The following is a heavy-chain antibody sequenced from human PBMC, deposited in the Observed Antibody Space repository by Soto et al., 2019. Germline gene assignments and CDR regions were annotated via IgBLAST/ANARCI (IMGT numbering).Heavy chain of an antibody. CDR1: GFTFSSYA. V-gene: IGHV3-23*01. CDR3: GKGPVMHSDFDT. D-gene: IGHD2-21*01. Sequence: EVQMLESGGGLAQPGGSLRLSCAASGFTFSSYAMRWVRQAPGKGLDWVSVISGSDGTTYYADSVKGRFTISRDNSKNTLYLQMDSLRAEATAVYYGGKGPVMHSDFDTWGQGTMVTVSS. CDR2: ISGSDGTT. J-gene: IGHJ4*02.